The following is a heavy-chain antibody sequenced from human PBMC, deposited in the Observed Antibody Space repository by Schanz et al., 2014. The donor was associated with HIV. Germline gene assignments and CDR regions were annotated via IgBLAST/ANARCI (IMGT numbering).Heavy chain of an antibody. D-gene: IGHD3-3*02. J-gene: IGHJ6*02. CDR1: GYIFITYG. CDR2: IIPIFGTA. V-gene: IGHV1-69*06. CDR3: AKSPIFGDVIFYGMDV. Sequence: QVQLVQSGAEVKKPGAAVNVSCKASGYIFITYGISWVRQAPGQGLEWMGGIIPIFGTANYAQKFQGRVTITADKSTSTAYMELSSLRSDDTAVYYCAKSPIFGDVIFYGMDVWGQGTTVTVSS.